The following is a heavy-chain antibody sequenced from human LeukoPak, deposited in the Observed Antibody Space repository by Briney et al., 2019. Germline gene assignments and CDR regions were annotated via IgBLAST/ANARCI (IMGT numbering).Heavy chain of an antibody. CDR2: INHSGST. CDR1: GGSFSGYY. CDR3: ARGAVAVRFDY. Sequence: PSETLSLTCAVYGGSFSGYYWSWIRQPPGKGLEWIGEINHSGSTNYNPSLKSRVTISVDTSKNQFSLKLSSVTAADTAVYYCARGAVAVRFDYWGQGTLVTVSS. V-gene: IGHV4-34*01. J-gene: IGHJ4*02. D-gene: IGHD6-19*01.